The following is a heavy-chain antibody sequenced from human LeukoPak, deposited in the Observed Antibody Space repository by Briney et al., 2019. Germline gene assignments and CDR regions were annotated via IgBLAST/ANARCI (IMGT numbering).Heavy chain of an antibody. V-gene: IGHV4-34*01. D-gene: IGHD4-17*01. J-gene: IGHJ4*02. Sequence: SETLSLTCAVYGGSFSGYYWSWIRQPPGKGLEWIGEINHSGSTNYNPSLKSRVTISVDTSKNQFSLKLSSVTAADTAVYYCARESTTVFDYWGQGTLVTVSS. CDR3: ARESTTVFDY. CDR2: INHSGST. CDR1: GGSFSGYY.